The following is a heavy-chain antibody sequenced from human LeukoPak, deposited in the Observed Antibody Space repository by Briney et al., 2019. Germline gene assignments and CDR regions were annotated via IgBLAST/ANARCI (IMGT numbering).Heavy chain of an antibody. Sequence: PSETLSLTCAVYGGSFSGYYWSWIRQPPGKGLEWIGEINHSGSTNYNPSLKSRVTMSVDTSKNQFSLKLSSVTAADTAVYYCARVRRSSWYGAFDYWGQGTLVTVSS. CDR3: ARVRRSSWYGAFDY. CDR1: GGSFSGYY. CDR2: INHSGST. D-gene: IGHD6-13*01. V-gene: IGHV4-34*01. J-gene: IGHJ4*02.